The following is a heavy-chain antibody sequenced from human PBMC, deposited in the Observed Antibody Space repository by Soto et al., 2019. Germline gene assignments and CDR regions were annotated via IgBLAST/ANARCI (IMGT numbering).Heavy chain of an antibody. V-gene: IGHV1-69*12. J-gene: IGHJ4*02. CDR3: ARVDWPSGYDPY. CDR2: IIPIFGTA. CDR1: GGTFSSYA. Sequence: QVQLVQSGAEVKKPGSSVKVSCKASGGTFSSYAISWVRQAPGQGLEWMGGIIPIFGTANYAQKFQGRVTIXAXXSTSTAYMELSSLRSEDTAVYYCARVDWPSGYDPYWGQGTLVTVSS. D-gene: IGHD5-12*01.